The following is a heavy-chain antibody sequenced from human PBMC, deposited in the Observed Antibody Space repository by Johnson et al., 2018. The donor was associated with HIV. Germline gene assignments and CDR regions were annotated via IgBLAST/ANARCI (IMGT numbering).Heavy chain of an antibody. D-gene: IGHD4-23*01. V-gene: IGHV3-30*18. CDR1: GFTFSSYD. CDR3: AKSGPRGGNPDDAFDI. CDR2: ISYAGSNK. Sequence: QVLLVESGGGVVQPGRSLRVSCGASGFTFSSYDMHWVRQAPGKGLEWVAIISYAGSNKYSADSVRGRFTISRDNSKNTRSLQMNSLRAEDTVMYYCAKSGPRGGNPDDAFDIWGQGTLVTVSS. J-gene: IGHJ3*02.